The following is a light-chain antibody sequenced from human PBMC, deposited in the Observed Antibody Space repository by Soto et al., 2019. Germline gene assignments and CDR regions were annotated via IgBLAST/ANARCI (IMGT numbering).Light chain of an antibody. CDR1: QSVGSN. CDR3: QQYSNWPLLS. Sequence: EVVLTQSPATLSVSPGAGATLSCRASQSVGSNLAWYQQKPGQTPRVPIYGASTRAIGIPARFSGSGFGTEFTLTISSLQSEDFVVYYCQQYSNWPLLSFGGGTKVDIK. CDR2: GAS. J-gene: IGKJ4*01. V-gene: IGKV3-15*01.